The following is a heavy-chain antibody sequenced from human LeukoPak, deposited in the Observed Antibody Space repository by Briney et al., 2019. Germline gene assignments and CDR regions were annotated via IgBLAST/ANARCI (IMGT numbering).Heavy chain of an antibody. J-gene: IGHJ5*02. CDR3: ARVNGAADSYNWFDP. D-gene: IGHD6-13*01. V-gene: IGHV4-4*07. CDR1: GGSISSYY. Sequence: SETLSLTCTVSGGSISSYYWSWIRQPAGKGLEWIGRIYTSGSTNYNPSLKSRVTMSVDTSKNQFSLKLSSVTAADTAVYYCARVNGAADSYNWFDPWGQGTLVTVSS. CDR2: IYTSGST.